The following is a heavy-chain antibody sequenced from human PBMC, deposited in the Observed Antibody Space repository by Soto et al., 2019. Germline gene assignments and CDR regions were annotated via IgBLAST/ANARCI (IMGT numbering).Heavy chain of an antibody. CDR2: ISGSGGST. Sequence: EVQLLESGGGLVQPGGSLRLSCAASGFTFSSYAMSWVRQARGKGLEWVSAISGSGGSTYYADSVKGRFTIARDNSKSTLYLQMNSLRAKDTAVSYCGKRYGLGPPVYYFDYWGQGTLLTVSS. J-gene: IGHJ4*02. CDR3: GKRYGLGPPVYYFDY. V-gene: IGHV3-23*01. CDR1: GFTFSSYA. D-gene: IGHD6-19*01.